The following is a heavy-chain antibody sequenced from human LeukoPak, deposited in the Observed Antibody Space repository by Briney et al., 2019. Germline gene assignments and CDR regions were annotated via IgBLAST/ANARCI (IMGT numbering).Heavy chain of an antibody. J-gene: IGHJ6*02. CDR3: AKADCGGECYYVLAV. Sequence: PGGSLRLSCAASGFTVTSYGMTWVRQAPGKGLEWVSGISGSGARTFYGDSVKGRFTISRDNSKNTLDLQMNSLRAEDTGTYYCAKADCGGECYYVLAVWGQGTTVTVSS. CDR2: ISGSGART. D-gene: IGHD2-21*01. V-gene: IGHV3-23*01. CDR1: GFTVTSYG.